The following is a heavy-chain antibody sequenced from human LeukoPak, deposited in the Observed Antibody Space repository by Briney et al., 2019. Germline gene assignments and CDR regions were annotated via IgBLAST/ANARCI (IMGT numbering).Heavy chain of an antibody. CDR3: ARGYCSGGSCPGPDYYYYMDV. CDR1: VGSISSGSYY. CDR2: IYTSGST. D-gene: IGHD2-15*01. J-gene: IGHJ6*03. Sequence: SETLSLTCTVSVGSISSGSYYWSWIRQPAGKGLEWIGRIYTSGSTNYNPSLKSRVTISVDTSKNQFSLKLSSVTAADTAVYYCARGYCSGGSCPGPDYYYYMDVWGKGTTVTVSS. V-gene: IGHV4-61*02.